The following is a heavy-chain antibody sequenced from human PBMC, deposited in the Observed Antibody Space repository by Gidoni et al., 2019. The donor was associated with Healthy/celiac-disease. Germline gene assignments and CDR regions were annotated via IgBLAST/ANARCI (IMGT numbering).Heavy chain of an antibody. J-gene: IGHJ3*02. CDR3: AKDHAFWAFDI. V-gene: IGHV3-30*18. CDR1: GFPFSSYG. Sequence: QVQLVESGGGVVQPGRSLRLSCAASGFPFSSYGMHWVRQAPGKGLEWVAVISYDGSNKYYADSVKGRFTISRDNSKNTLYLQMNSLRAEDTAVYYCAKDHAFWAFDIWGQGTMVTVSS. CDR2: ISYDGSNK. D-gene: IGHD3-16*01.